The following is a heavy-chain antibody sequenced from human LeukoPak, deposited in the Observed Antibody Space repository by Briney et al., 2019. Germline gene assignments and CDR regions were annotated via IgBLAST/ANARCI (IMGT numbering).Heavy chain of an antibody. J-gene: IGHJ4*02. CDR3: ARGRDSSSSYPGY. V-gene: IGHV3-21*01. D-gene: IGHD6-6*01. Sequence: GGSLRLSCAASGFTFSSYSMNWVRQAPGKGLEWVSSISSSSSYIYYADSVKGRFTISRDNAKNSLYLQMNSLRAEDTAVYYCARGRDSSSSYPGYWGQGTLVTVSS. CDR2: ISSSSSYI. CDR1: GFTFSSYS.